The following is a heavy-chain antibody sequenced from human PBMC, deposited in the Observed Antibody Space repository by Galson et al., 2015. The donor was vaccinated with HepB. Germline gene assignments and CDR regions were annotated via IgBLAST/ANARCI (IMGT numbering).Heavy chain of an antibody. CDR1: DYTFTRFG. Sequence: SVKVSCKASDYTFTRFGISWVRQAPGQGLEWMGWISVYNGKTDYAQKFQGRVTMTADTSTSLPITAYMELRSLISDDTAVYYCAKGGMAKIGGPTFDSWGQGTLVTVSS. CDR3: AKGGMAKIGGPTFDS. V-gene: IGHV1-18*01. D-gene: IGHD5-24*01. CDR2: ISVYNGKT. J-gene: IGHJ4*02.